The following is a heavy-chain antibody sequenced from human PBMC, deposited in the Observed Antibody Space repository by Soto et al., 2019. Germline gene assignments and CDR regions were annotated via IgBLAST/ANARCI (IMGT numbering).Heavy chain of an antibody. D-gene: IGHD6-13*01. CDR1: GFTFSNYA. CDR3: AKDGSIAEAHYFFDY. CDR2: IASDGKYK. V-gene: IGHV3-30*18. Sequence: QVQLVESGGGVVQPGRSLKLSCAASGFTFSNYAIHWVRQATGKGLEWVAVIASDGKYKRYADSVKGRFTISRDNSKNTVYLQMNSLRGEDTAVYYCAKDGSIAEAHYFFDYWGQGSMVTVSS. J-gene: IGHJ4*02.